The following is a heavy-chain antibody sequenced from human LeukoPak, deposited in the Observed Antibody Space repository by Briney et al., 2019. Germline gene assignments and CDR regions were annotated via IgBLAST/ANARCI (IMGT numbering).Heavy chain of an antibody. J-gene: IGHJ4*02. CDR1: GGSISSGGYY. V-gene: IGHV4-31*03. CDR2: IYYSGST. Sequence: SETLSLTCTVSGGSISSGGYYWSWIRQHPGKGLEWIGYIYYSGSTYYNPSLKSRVTISVDTSKNQFSLKLSSVTAADTAVYYCARHYYYDSSGPQGKYYFDYWGQGTLVTVSS. CDR3: ARHYYYDSSGPQGKYYFDY. D-gene: IGHD3-22*01.